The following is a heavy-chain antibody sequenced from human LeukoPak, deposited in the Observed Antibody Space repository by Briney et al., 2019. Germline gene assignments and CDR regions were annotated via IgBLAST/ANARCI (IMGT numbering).Heavy chain of an antibody. CDR2: IYYGGST. D-gene: IGHD3-3*01. J-gene: IGHJ4*02. CDR3: ARVTDFSYYDFWSGYYYFDY. CDR1: GGSISSYY. Sequence: SETLSLTCTVSGGSISSYYWSWIRQPPGKGLEWIGYIYYGGSTNYNPSLKSRVTISVDTSENQFSLKLSSVTAADTAVYYCARVTDFSYYDFWSGYYYFDYWGQGTLVTVSS. V-gene: IGHV4-59*01.